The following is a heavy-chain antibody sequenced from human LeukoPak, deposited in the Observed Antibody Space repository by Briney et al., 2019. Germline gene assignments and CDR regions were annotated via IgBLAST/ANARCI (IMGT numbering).Heavy chain of an antibody. J-gene: IGHJ6*02. CDR3: ARENVNRGSSWGYDYFGMDV. CDR2: MNPYSGIT. V-gene: IGHV1-8*01. D-gene: IGHD6-13*01. CDR1: GYTFTSSYD. Sequence: ASVKVSCKASGYTFTSSYDINWVRQAPGQGLEWMGWMNPYSGITGYPQKFQGRVTMTRDTSISTAHMELSSLTSEDTAVYFCARENVNRGSSWGYDYFGMDVWGQGTAVTVSS.